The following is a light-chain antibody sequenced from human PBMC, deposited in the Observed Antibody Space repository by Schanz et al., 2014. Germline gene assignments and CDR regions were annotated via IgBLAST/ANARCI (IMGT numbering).Light chain of an antibody. CDR3: CSYTSSSSVV. J-gene: IGLJ2*01. CDR1: SSDVGGYNF. CDR2: DVS. V-gene: IGLV2-14*03. Sequence: QSALTQPASVSGSPGQSITISCTGTSSDVGGYNFVSWYQQHPGKAPKVIIYDVSNRPSGVSNRFSGSKSGNTASLTISGLQAEDEADYYCCSYTSSSSVVFGGGTKLTVL.